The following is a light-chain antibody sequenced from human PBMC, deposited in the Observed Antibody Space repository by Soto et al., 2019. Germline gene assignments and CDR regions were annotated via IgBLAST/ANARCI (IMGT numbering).Light chain of an antibody. V-gene: IGKV3-20*01. CDR2: GAS. J-gene: IGKJ1*01. CDR1: QSVTINY. Sequence: EIVLTQSPGTLSLSPGERATLSCRASQSVTINYLAWYQQKPGQAPRLLVYGASTRATGIPDRFSGSGSGTDFTLTINRLEPEDFAVYYCQQYGSSPRTFGQGTKVDIK. CDR3: QQYGSSPRT.